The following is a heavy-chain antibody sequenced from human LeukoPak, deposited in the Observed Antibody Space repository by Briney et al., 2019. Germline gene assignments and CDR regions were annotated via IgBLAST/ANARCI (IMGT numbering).Heavy chain of an antibody. CDR2: IIPIFGTA. Sequence: SVKVSCKASGGTFSSYAISWVRQAPGRGLEWMGGIIPIFGTANYAQKFQGRVTITADESTSTAYMELSSLRSEDTAVYYCARGLGFSSGYYYFDYWGQGTLVTVSS. CDR1: GGTFSSYA. D-gene: IGHD3-22*01. J-gene: IGHJ4*02. V-gene: IGHV1-69*13. CDR3: ARGLGFSSGYYYFDY.